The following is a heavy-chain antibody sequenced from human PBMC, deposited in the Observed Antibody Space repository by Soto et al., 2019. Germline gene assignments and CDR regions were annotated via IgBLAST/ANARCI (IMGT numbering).Heavy chain of an antibody. CDR2: ISWNSGTI. D-gene: IGHD4-17*01. Sequence: EVQLVESGGGLVQPGRSLRLSCAASGFTFDDYAMHWVRQAPGTGLEWVSGISWNSGTIGYADSVKGRFTISRDNAKNSLYLQMSSLRAEDTALYYCAKDTSRNQNYGAKGYWGQGTLVTVSS. CDR3: AKDTSRNQNYGAKGY. CDR1: GFTFDDYA. V-gene: IGHV3-9*01. J-gene: IGHJ4*02.